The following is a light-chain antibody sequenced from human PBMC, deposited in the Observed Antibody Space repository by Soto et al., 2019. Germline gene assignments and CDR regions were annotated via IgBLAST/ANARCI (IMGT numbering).Light chain of an antibody. Sequence: QSVLTQPPSVSGAPGQKVTISCTGGSSNIGAGYDVNWYQQLPGTAPKLLISGISDRPSGVPDRFSGSKSGTSASLAITGLQAEDETDYYCAAWDDILNVYVFGTGTKLTVL. CDR2: GIS. CDR1: SSNIGAGYD. CDR3: AAWDDILNVYV. V-gene: IGLV1-40*01. J-gene: IGLJ1*01.